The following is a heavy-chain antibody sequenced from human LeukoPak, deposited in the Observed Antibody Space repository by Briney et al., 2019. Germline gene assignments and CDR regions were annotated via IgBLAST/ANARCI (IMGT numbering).Heavy chain of an antibody. CDR2: IIPILGIA. V-gene: IGHV1-69*04. J-gene: IGHJ6*02. CDR1: GGTFSSYA. D-gene: IGHD5/OR15-5a*01. CDR3: ARASTREGDYYYGMDV. Sequence: GSSVKVSCKASGGTFSSYAISWVRQAPGQGLEWMGRIIPILGIANYAQKFQGRVTITADKSTSTAYMELSSLRSEDTAVYYCARASTREGDYYYGMDVWGQGTTVTVS.